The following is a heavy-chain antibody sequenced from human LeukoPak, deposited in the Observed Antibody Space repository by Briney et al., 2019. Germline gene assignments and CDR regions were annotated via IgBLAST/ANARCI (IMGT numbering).Heavy chain of an antibody. D-gene: IGHD1-26*01. CDR3: ARGVGATYFDY. CDR2: IYHSGST. J-gene: IGHJ4*02. CDR1: GGSISSYY. V-gene: IGHV4-59*12. Sequence: SETLSLTCTVSGGSISSYYWSWIRQPPGKGLGWIGYIYHSGSTYYNPSLKSRVTISVDRSKNQFSLKLSSVTAADTAVYYCARGVGATYFDYWGQGTLVTVSS.